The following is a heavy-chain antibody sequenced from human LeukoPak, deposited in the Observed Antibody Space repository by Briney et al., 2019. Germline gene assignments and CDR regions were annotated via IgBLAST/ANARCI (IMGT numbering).Heavy chain of an antibody. CDR2: INSDGTST. CDR3: AGNSPGFDS. V-gene: IGHV3-74*01. D-gene: IGHD2-21*01. CDR1: GFTFSSYW. Sequence: VGSPRLSCAASGFTFSSYWMHWVRQAPGKGLVWVSRINSDGTSTSYAESVKGRFIISRDNAKNTLFLQMNSLRAEDTAVYYCAGNSPGFDSWGQGTLVTVSS. J-gene: IGHJ4*02.